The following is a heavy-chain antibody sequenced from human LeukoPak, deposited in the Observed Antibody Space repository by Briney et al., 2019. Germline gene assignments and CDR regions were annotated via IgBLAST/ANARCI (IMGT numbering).Heavy chain of an antibody. CDR3: ARLHTALVYFDY. J-gene: IGHJ4*02. D-gene: IGHD5-18*01. CDR2: IYYSGST. CDR1: GGSFSGYY. Sequence: SETLSLTCGVYGGSFSGYYWTWIRQPPGKGLEWIGSIYYSGSTYYNPSLKSRVTISVDTSKNQFSLKLSSVTAADTAVYYCARLHTALVYFDYWGQGTLVTVSS. V-gene: IGHV4-34*01.